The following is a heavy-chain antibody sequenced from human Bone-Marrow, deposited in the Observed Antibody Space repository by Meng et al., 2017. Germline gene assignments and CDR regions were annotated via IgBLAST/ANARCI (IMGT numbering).Heavy chain of an antibody. V-gene: IGHV1-3*01. J-gene: IGHJ4*02. Sequence: QVQLVQSGAEGKKPGDSVKVSCKACGYTLPSYAMPWVRQAPGQRLEWMGWINAGNGNTKYSQRFQGRVTITRDTSASTAYMELSSLRSEDTTVYYCARAGYDSSGYYPQPFDYWGQGTLVTVSS. CDR2: INAGNGNT. CDR3: ARAGYDSSGYYPQPFDY. D-gene: IGHD3-22*01. CDR1: GYTLPSYA.